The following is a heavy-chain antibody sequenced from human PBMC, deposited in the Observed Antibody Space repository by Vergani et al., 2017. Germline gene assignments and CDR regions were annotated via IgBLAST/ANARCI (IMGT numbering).Heavy chain of an antibody. D-gene: IGHD2-2*01. CDR1: GGSISSSNW. CDR2: IYHSGST. J-gene: IGHJ3*02. CDR3: ASLRVKYQLVYAFDI. Sequence: QVQLQESGPGLVKPSGTLSLTCAVSGGSISSSNWWSWVRQPPGKGLEWIGEIYHSGSTNYNPSLKSRVTISVDKSKNHFSLKLGSVTAADTAGYYCASLRVKYQLVYAFDIGGQGTMVNGSS. V-gene: IGHV4-4*02.